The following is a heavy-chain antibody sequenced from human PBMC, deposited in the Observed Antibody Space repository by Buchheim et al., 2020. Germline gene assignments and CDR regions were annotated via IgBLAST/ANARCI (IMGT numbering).Heavy chain of an antibody. D-gene: IGHD5-18*01. CDR1: GFTFSSYG. CDR2: ISYDGSNK. V-gene: IGHV3-30*18. CDR3: AKTDPAMVLGISDY. J-gene: IGHJ4*02. Sequence: QVQLVESGGGVVQPGRSLRLSCAASGFTFSSYGMHWVRQAPGKGLEWVAVISYDGSNKYYADSVKGRFTISSDNSKNTLYLQMNSLRAEDTAVYYCAKTDPAMVLGISDYWGQGTL.